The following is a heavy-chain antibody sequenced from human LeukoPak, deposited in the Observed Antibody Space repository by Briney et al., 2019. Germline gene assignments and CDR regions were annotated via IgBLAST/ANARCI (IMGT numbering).Heavy chain of an antibody. V-gene: IGHV1-8*01. Sequence: ASVKVSCKASGYTFTSYDINWVRQATGQGLGWMGWMNPNSGNTGYAQKFQGRVTMTRNTSISTAYMELSSLRSEDTAVYYCARGKWINGDYSGIDYWGQGTLVTVSS. D-gene: IGHD4-17*01. CDR3: ARGKWINGDYSGIDY. CDR1: GYTFTSYD. CDR2: MNPNSGNT. J-gene: IGHJ4*02.